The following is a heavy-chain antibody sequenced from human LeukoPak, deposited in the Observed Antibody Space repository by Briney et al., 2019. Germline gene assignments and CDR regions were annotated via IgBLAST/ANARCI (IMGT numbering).Heavy chain of an antibody. CDR3: AHRRGSSDAFDI. CDR1: GFSLSGSGVG. CDR2: IFWNGDK. D-gene: IGHD2-15*01. V-gene: IGHV2-5*01. Sequence: ESGPTLVKPTQTLTLTCTFSGFSLSGSGVGVGWIRQPPGKALEWLAVIFWNGDKRYSPSLETRLTITKDTSKNQVVLTMTNMDPVDTATYYCAHRRGSSDAFDIWGQGTMVTVSS. J-gene: IGHJ3*02.